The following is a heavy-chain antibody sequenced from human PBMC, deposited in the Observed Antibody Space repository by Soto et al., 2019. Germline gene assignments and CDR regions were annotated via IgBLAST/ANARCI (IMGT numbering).Heavy chain of an antibody. V-gene: IGHV3-9*01. CDR1: GFTFDDYA. J-gene: IGHJ4*02. D-gene: IGHD3-10*01. Sequence: EVQLVESGGGLVQPGRSLRLSCAASGFTFDDYAIHWVRQAPGKGLEWVSGISWNSDTIGYADSVKGRFTISRDNAQNSVYLQMNSLRPEETALYYCANALPPGSYYKPLHYWGQGTLVTVSS. CDR3: ANALPPGSYYKPLHY. CDR2: ISWNSDTI.